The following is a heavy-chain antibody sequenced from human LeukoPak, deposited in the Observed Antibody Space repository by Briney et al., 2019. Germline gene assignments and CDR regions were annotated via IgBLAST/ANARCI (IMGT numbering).Heavy chain of an antibody. Sequence: GGSLRLSCAASGFSVSGNYMSWVRQAPGKGLEFVSPFNTGATTYCADSVKGRFTISRDNAKNTFYLQMNRLRAEDTAVYYCARVASDSRGWYHFDLWGPGTLVTVSS. V-gene: IGHV3-53*01. J-gene: IGHJ4*02. CDR1: GFSVSGNY. CDR2: FNTGATT. D-gene: IGHD6-19*01. CDR3: ARVASDSRGWYHFDL.